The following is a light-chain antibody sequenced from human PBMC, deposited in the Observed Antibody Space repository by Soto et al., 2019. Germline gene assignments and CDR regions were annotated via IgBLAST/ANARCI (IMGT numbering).Light chain of an antibody. CDR2: KAS. Sequence: DIQMTQSPSTLSASVGDRVTITCRASQSISSWLAWYQQKPGKAPKLLIYKASSLASGVPSRFSGSGSGTEFTLTIRSLQPDDFATYYCQQYNSYTWTFGQGTKVEIK. CDR3: QQYNSYTWT. J-gene: IGKJ1*01. CDR1: QSISSW. V-gene: IGKV1-5*03.